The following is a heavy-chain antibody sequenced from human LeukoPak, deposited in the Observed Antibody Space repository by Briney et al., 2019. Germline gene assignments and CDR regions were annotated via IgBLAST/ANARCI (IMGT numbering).Heavy chain of an antibody. CDR2: INSDGSST. CDR3: AKAYSSGWYDFDY. V-gene: IGHV3-74*01. Sequence: GGSLRLSCAASGFTFSSYWMHWVRQAPGKGLVWVSRINSDGSSTSYADSVKGRFTISRDNSKSTVYLQMNSVRDEDTAVYYCAKAYSSGWYDFDYWGQGTLVTVSS. CDR1: GFTFSSYW. J-gene: IGHJ4*02. D-gene: IGHD6-19*01.